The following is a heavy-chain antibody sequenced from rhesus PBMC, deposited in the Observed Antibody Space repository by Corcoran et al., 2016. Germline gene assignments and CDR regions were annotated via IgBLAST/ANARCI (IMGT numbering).Heavy chain of an antibody. V-gene: IGHV4-169*02. D-gene: IGHD5-12*01. J-gene: IGHJ4*01. CDR3: ASSVDTATVAFDY. Sequence: QMQLQESGPGRVKPSETLSFTCAVAGGSLSSRYCTWFRQAPGKGLEWSGYIYGSGSSTTYNPSLKSRVTLSVDTSKNQLSLKLSSVTAADTAVYYCASSVDTATVAFDYWGQGVLVTVSS. CDR1: GGSLSSRY. CDR2: IYGSGSST.